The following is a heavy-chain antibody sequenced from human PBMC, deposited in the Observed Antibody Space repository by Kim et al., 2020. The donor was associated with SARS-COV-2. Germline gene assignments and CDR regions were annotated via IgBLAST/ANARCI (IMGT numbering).Heavy chain of an antibody. CDR1: GGSFSGYY. CDR3: ARSVPNYYYDSSGYYYGRRWYFDL. Sequence: SETLSLTCAVYGGSFSGYYWSWIRQPPGKGLEWIGEINHSGSTNYNPSLKSRVTISVDTSKNQFSLKLSSVTAADTAVYYCARSVPNYYYDSSGYYYGRRWYFDLWGRGTLVTVSS. J-gene: IGHJ2*01. D-gene: IGHD3-22*01. V-gene: IGHV4-34*01. CDR2: INHSGST.